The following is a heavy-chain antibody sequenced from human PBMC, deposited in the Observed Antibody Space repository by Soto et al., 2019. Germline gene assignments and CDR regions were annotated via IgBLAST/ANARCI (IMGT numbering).Heavy chain of an antibody. V-gene: IGHV3-15*01. Sequence: EVQLVESGGGFVKPGGSLRLSCAASGFPFTDAWMAWVRQAPGKRLEWVGRIKSKAHGGTADYTALVKGRFIISRDDSRAAFYLQMTSLPTEDTAVYYCTSHIGHLSLPVFSSWGHGALVTVSS. D-gene: IGHD2-21*01. CDR1: GFPFTDAW. CDR2: IKSKAHGGTA. J-gene: IGHJ5*01. CDR3: TSHIGHLSLPVFSS.